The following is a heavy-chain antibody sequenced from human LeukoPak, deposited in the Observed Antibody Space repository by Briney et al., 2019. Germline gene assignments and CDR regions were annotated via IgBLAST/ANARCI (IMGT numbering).Heavy chain of an antibody. CDR3: ALSAGGSYPHNDAFDI. CDR1: GGTLSNYA. D-gene: IGHD1-26*01. Sequence: GASVKVSCKASGGTLSNYAITWARQAPGQGLEWMGGIIPIFATTNYAQKFQGRVTMTRDMSTSTVYMDLSSLRSEDTAVYYCALSAGGSYPHNDAFDIWGQGTMVTVSS. CDR2: IIPIFATT. J-gene: IGHJ3*02. V-gene: IGHV1-69*05.